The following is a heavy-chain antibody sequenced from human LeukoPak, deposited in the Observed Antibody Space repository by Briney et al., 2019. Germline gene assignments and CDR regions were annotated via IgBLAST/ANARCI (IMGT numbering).Heavy chain of an antibody. J-gene: IGHJ4*02. CDR1: GYTFTGYY. Sequence: ASVKVSCKASGYTFTGYYMHWVRQAPGQGLEWMGWINPNSGGTNYAQKFQGRVTMTRDTSISTGYMELSRLRSDDTAVYYCASTIFYSGYDHRLQTFDYWGQGTLVTVSS. CDR2: INPNSGGT. D-gene: IGHD5-12*01. V-gene: IGHV1-2*02. CDR3: ASTIFYSGYDHRLQTFDY.